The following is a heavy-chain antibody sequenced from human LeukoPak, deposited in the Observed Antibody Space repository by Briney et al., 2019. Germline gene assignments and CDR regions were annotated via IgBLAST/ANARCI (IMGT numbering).Heavy chain of an antibody. CDR2: ISSSNTTI. J-gene: IGHJ4*02. CDR1: GFTFSSYN. CDR3: ARVGDIVVVPAAHYYFDY. V-gene: IGHV3-48*04. Sequence: GGSLRLSCEASGFTFSSYNMNWVRQAPGKGLEWLSYISSSNTTIYYADSVKGRFTISRDNAKNSLYLQMNSLRAEDTAVYYCARVGDIVVVPAAHYYFDYWGQGALVTVSS. D-gene: IGHD2-2*01.